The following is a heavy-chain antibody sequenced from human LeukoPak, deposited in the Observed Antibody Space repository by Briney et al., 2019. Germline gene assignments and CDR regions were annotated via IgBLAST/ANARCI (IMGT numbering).Heavy chain of an antibody. CDR1: SGSISSYY. D-gene: IGHD5-12*01. CDR3: ARGGDSGYDFFY. J-gene: IGHJ4*02. CDR2: IYYSGST. Sequence: SETLSLTCTVSSGSISSYYWSWIRQPPGKGLEWIGYIYYSGSTNYNPSLKSRVTISVDTSKNQFSLKLSSVTAADTAVYYCARGGDSGYDFFYWGQGTLVTVSS. V-gene: IGHV4-59*01.